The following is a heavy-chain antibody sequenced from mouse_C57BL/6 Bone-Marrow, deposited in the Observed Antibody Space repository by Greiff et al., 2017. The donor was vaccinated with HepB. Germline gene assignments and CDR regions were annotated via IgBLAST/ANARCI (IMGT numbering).Heavy chain of an antibody. Sequence: VQLQQSGAELVKPGASVKLSCKASGYTFTSYWMHWVKQRPGQGLEWIGMIHPNSGSTNYNEKFKSKATLTVDKSSSTAYMQLSSLTSEDSAVYYCARSEITTVVDYLDYWGQGTTLTVSS. D-gene: IGHD1-1*01. CDR2: IHPNSGST. CDR3: ARSEITTVVDYLDY. V-gene: IGHV1-64*01. CDR1: GYTFTSYW. J-gene: IGHJ2*01.